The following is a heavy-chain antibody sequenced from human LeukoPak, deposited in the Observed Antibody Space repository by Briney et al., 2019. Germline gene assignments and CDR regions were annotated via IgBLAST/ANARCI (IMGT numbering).Heavy chain of an antibody. CDR2: ISGSGGST. CDR3: AKSMPIVVVPAARYPDY. V-gene: IGHV3-23*01. CDR1: GFTFSSYA. J-gene: IGHJ4*02. D-gene: IGHD2-2*01. Sequence: GGSLRLSCAASGFTFSSYAMSWVRQAPGKGLEWVSAISGSGGSTYYTDSVKGRFTISRDNSKNTLYLQMNSLRAEDTAVYYCAKSMPIVVVPAARYPDYWGQGTLVTVSS.